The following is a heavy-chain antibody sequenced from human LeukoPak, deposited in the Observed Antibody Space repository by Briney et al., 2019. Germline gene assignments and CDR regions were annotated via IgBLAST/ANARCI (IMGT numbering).Heavy chain of an antibody. CDR3: ARDLMSGTVTINWFDP. V-gene: IGHV3-11*01. Sequence: GGSLRLSCAASGFTFSDYYMSWIRQAPGKGLEWVAYISSSGTTIYYADSVKGRFTISRDNAKNSLYLQMNSLRAEDTAVYYCARDLMSGTVTINWFDPWGQGTLVTVSS. D-gene: IGHD4-11*01. CDR2: ISSSGTTI. J-gene: IGHJ5*02. CDR1: GFTFSDYY.